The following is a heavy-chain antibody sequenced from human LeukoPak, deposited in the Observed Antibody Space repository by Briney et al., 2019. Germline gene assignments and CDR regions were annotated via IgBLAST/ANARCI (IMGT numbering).Heavy chain of an antibody. CDR2: INTDGTVI. Sequence: TGGPLRLSCAASGFTFSKYCMLWVRQAPGKGLESVSRINTDGTVITYADSVKGRFTVSRDNADNTMLLQVNSVRAEDTAVYYCATKQWLAPPPDSWGQGTPVTVSS. CDR1: GFTFSKYC. J-gene: IGHJ6*01. V-gene: IGHV3-74*01. CDR3: ATKQWLAPPPDS. D-gene: IGHD6-19*01.